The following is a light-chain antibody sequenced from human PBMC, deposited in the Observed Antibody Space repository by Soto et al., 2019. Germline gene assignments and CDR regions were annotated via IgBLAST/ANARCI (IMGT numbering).Light chain of an antibody. Sequence: EIVMTQSPATLSVSPGERATLSCRASQSVSSNFAWYQQKPGQAPRLLIYGASTRATGIPARFSGSGSGTECTLTISSLQSEDFAVYYCQQYNNWPPTFGQGTKLEIK. CDR1: QSVSSN. V-gene: IGKV3-15*01. CDR3: QQYNNWPPT. CDR2: GAS. J-gene: IGKJ2*01.